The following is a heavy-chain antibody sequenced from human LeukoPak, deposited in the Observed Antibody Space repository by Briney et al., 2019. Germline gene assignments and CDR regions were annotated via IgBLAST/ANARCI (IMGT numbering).Heavy chain of an antibody. CDR1: GFTFSSYS. J-gene: IGHJ4*02. V-gene: IGHV3-21*01. Sequence: GGSLRLSCAASGFTFSSYSMNWVRQAPGKGLEWVSSISSSSSYIYYADSVKGRFTISRDNAKNSLYLQMNSLRAEDTAVYYCASNPVGGSSWYLIGGYFDYWGQGTLVTVSS. D-gene: IGHD6-13*01. CDR3: ASNPVGGSSWYLIGGYFDY. CDR2: ISSSSSYI.